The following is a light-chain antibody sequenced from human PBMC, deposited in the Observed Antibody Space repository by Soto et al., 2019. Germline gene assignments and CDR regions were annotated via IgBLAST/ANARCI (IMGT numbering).Light chain of an antibody. CDR1: GGHSSYA. CDR2: LNSDGSH. Sequence: QPVLTQSPSASASLGASVKLTCTLSGGHSSYAIAWHQQQPEKGPRYLMKLNSDGSHSKGDGIPDRFSGFCSEAERYLTISILQSEDEADYYCQTWGTSSWVFGGRSKVTDL. V-gene: IGLV4-69*01. J-gene: IGLJ3*02. CDR3: QTWGTSSWV.